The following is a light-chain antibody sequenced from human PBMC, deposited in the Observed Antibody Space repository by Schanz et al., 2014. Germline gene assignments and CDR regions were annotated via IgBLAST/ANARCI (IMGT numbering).Light chain of an antibody. CDR2: DVY. V-gene: IGLV2-11*01. CDR3: CSYAGRPWV. CDR1: SSYVGGYNH. Sequence: QSALTQPRSVSGSPGQSVTISCTGTSSYVGGYNHVSWYQQHPGKAPKLIIYDVYNRPSGVSNRFSGSKSGNTASLTISGLQAEDEADYYCCSYAGRPWVFGGGTKLTVL. J-gene: IGLJ3*02.